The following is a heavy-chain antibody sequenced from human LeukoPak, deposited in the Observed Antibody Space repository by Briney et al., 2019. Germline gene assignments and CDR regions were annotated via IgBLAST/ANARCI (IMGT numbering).Heavy chain of an antibody. Sequence: GGSLRLSCAASGFTFSSHEMNWVRQAPGKGLEWVSYISGSGSTIYYADSVKGRFTISRDNDKNSLHLQMNSLRAEDTAVYYCARVPLSSGYFDYWGQGSLVTVSS. CDR2: ISGSGSTI. J-gene: IGHJ4*02. D-gene: IGHD3-3*01. V-gene: IGHV3-48*03. CDR1: GFTFSSHE. CDR3: ARVPLSSGYFDY.